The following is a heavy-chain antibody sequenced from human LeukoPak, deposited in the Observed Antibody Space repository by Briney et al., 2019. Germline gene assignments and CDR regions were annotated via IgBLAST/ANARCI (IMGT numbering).Heavy chain of an antibody. Sequence: SQTLSLTCAVSGGSISSGGYSWRWIRQPPGKGLEWIGYIYHSGSTYYNPSLKSRVTISVDRSKNQFSLKLSSVTAADTAVYYCAGGGPYYFDYWGQGTLVTVSS. D-gene: IGHD2-15*01. CDR3: AGGGPYYFDY. V-gene: IGHV4-30-2*01. CDR1: GGSISSGGYS. J-gene: IGHJ4*02. CDR2: IYHSGST.